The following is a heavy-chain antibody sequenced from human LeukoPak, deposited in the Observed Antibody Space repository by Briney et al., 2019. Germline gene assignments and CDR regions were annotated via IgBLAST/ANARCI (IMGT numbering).Heavy chain of an antibody. CDR1: GFIFSNYA. D-gene: IGHD6-19*01. CDR3: ARDPSSGWYLKGWFDP. Sequence: GGSLRLSCATSGFIFSNYAVNWVRQAPGKGLEWVSIISGSGDTTYYADSVKGRFTISRDNAKNSLYLQMNSLRAEDTAVYYCARDPSSGWYLKGWFDPWGQGTLVTVSS. V-gene: IGHV3-23*01. J-gene: IGHJ5*02. CDR2: ISGSGDTT.